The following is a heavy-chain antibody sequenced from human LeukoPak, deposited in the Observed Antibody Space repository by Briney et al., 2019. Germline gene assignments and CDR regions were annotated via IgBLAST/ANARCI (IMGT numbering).Heavy chain of an antibody. CDR2: ISYDGSNK. Sequence: PGGSLRLSCAASGFTFSSYAMHWVRQAPGKGLEWVAVISYDGSNKYYADSVKGRFTISRDNSKNTLYLQMNSLRAEDTAVYYCAKDKGVAGFDYWGQGTLVTVSS. CDR1: GFTFSSYA. CDR3: AKDKGVAGFDY. D-gene: IGHD6-19*01. J-gene: IGHJ4*02. V-gene: IGHV3-30-3*01.